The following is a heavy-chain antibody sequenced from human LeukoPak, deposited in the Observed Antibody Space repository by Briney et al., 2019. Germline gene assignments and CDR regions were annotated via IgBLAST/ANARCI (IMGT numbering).Heavy chain of an antibody. CDR2: IYSGGST. V-gene: IGHV3-66*01. CDR1: GFTVSSNY. J-gene: IGHJ4*02. Sequence: GGSLRLSCAASGFTVSSNYMSWVRQAPGKGLEWVSVIYSGGSTYYADSVKGRFTISRDNSKNTLHLQMNSLRAEDTAVYYCARALLYSSGCAFDYWGQGTLVTVSS. D-gene: IGHD6-19*01. CDR3: ARALLYSSGCAFDY.